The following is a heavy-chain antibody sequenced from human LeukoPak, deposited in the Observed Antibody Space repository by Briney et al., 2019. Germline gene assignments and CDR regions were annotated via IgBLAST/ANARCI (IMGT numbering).Heavy chain of an antibody. V-gene: IGHV4-34*01. CDR1: GVSFSGYY. CDR3: ARGTRGDYVYHRGNFRRMVYHYYMDV. Sequence: SETLSLTCAVYGVSFSGYYWSWIRQPPGKGREWIGEINHSGSTNYNPSPKSRVTISVDTSKNQFSLKLSSVTAADTAVYYCARGTRGDYVYHRGNFRRMVYHYYMDVWGKGTTVTVSS. J-gene: IGHJ6*03. CDR2: INHSGST. D-gene: IGHD4-17*01.